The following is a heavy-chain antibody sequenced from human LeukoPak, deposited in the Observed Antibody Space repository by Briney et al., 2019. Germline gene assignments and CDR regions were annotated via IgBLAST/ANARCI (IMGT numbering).Heavy chain of an antibody. V-gene: IGHV3-53*01. J-gene: IGHJ4*02. CDR3: AGTIVGKGAIDY. D-gene: IGHD3-22*01. Sequence: GGSVRLSCAASVFTLSRNYMTCVRQTPGKGLEGVSVIYRDWRKYYAESVTGRFTISKDNSKNTLYLEMNNLRAEDTAVYYCAGTIVGKGAIDYWGQGTMVTVCS. CDR1: VFTLSRNY. CDR2: IYRDWRK.